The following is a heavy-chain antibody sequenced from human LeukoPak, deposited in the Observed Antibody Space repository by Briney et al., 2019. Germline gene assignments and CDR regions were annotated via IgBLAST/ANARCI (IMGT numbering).Heavy chain of an antibody. V-gene: IGHV3-23*01. CDR2: ISGSGGSS. J-gene: IGHJ5*02. Sequence: QPGGSLRLSCAASGFTFSSYAMSWVRQAPGKGLEWVSGISGSGGSSYYADSVKGRFTISRDNSKNTLYLQMNSLRAEDTAIYYCAKDWAYRSGWANNWFDLWGQGTRVTVSS. CDR1: GFTFSSYA. D-gene: IGHD6-19*01. CDR3: AKDWAYRSGWANNWFDL.